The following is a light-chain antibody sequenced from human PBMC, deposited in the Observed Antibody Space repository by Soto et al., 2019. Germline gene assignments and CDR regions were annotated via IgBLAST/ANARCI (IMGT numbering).Light chain of an antibody. CDR3: QQSYSTPPVT. CDR2: AAS. CDR1: QSISSY. Sequence: DIPMTQSPSSLSASVGDRVTITCRASQSISSYLNWHQQKPGKAPKLLIYAASSLQSGVPSRFSGSGSGTDFTLTISSLQPEDFATYYCQQSYSTPPVTFGPGTKVDIK. J-gene: IGKJ3*01. V-gene: IGKV1-39*01.